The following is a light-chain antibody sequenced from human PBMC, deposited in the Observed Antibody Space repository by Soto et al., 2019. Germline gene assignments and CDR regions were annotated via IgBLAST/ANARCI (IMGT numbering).Light chain of an antibody. CDR1: QDITTY. V-gene: IGKV1-33*01. J-gene: IGKJ3*01. CDR2: GAS. Sequence: DIQLTQSPSSLSASVGDRVSITCQASQDITTYLNWFQQKPGKAPKLLIRGASRLEEGVPARFSGAGSGREFTLSIDSLQPEDFATYYCHHFDTLPYFFGPGTKVDIK. CDR3: HHFDTLPYF.